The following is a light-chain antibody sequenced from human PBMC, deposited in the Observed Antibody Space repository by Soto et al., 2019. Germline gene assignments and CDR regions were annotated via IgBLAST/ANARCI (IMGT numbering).Light chain of an antibody. V-gene: IGLV2-14*01. CDR1: SSDTAGYNY. J-gene: IGLJ1*01. CDR2: EVS. Sequence: QSALTQPASVSGSPGQSITISCTGTSSDTAGYNYVSWYQQHPGKAPKLMIYEVSNWPSGASNRFPGSQSGNTASLTISGLQAEDEANYYCSSYTTSNTPLYVFGTGTKVTVL. CDR3: SSYTTSNTPLYV.